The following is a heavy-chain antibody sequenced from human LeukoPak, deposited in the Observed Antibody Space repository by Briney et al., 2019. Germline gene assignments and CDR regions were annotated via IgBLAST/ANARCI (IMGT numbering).Heavy chain of an antibody. J-gene: IGHJ3*02. CDR1: GGSISSGVYY. CDR2: IYYSGST. Sequence: SETLSLTCTVSGGSISSGVYYWSWIRQHPGKGLEWIGYIYYSGSTYYNPSLKSRVTISVDTSKNQFSLKLSSVTAADTAVYYCARGTYYYDSSGYHDAFDIWGQGTMVTVSS. V-gene: IGHV4-31*03. CDR3: ARGTYYYDSSGYHDAFDI. D-gene: IGHD3-22*01.